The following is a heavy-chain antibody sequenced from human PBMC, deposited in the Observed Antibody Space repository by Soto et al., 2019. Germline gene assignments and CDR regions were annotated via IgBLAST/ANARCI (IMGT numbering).Heavy chain of an antibody. D-gene: IGHD3-22*01. CDR1: GYSFSSYG. J-gene: IGHJ3*02. CDR2: ISNYNGNT. V-gene: IGHV1-18*01. CDR3: VRDGDHYESNGRHYWQNEASDI. Sequence: QVQLVQSGAEVKKPGASVKVSCKASGYSFSSYGISWVRQAPGQGLEWMGWISNYNGNTKYAQKFQGRVTMTTDTSTSTAYMELRSLRSDDTAVYFCVRDGDHYESNGRHYWQNEASDIWGQGTMVSVSS.